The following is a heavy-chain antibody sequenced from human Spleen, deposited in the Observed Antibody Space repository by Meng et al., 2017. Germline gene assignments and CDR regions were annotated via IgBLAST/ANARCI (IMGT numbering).Heavy chain of an antibody. CDR2: IYSGGST. CDR1: GFTVGSNY. Sequence: GGSLRLSCAASGFTVGSNYMSWVRQAPGKGLVWVSVIYSGGSTYYADSVKGRFTISRDNSKNTLYLKMNSLRAEDTAVYYCARSHYYDSSGYYYDAFDIWGQGTMVTVSS. V-gene: IGHV3-66*02. J-gene: IGHJ3*02. D-gene: IGHD3-22*01. CDR3: ARSHYYDSSGYYYDAFDI.